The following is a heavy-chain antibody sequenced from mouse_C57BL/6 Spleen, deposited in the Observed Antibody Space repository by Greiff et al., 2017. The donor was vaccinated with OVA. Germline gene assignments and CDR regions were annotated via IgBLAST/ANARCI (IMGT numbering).Heavy chain of an antibody. Sequence: EVKLVESGEGLVKPGGSLKLSCAASGFTFSSYAMSWVRQTPEKRLEWVAYISSGGDYIYYADTVKGRFTISRGNARNTLYLQMSSLKSEDTAMDYCTRGGGLRVYYAMDYWGQGTSVTVSS. CDR2: ISSGGDYI. D-gene: IGHD2-4*01. CDR3: TRGGGLRVYYAMDY. J-gene: IGHJ4*01. V-gene: IGHV5-9-1*02. CDR1: GFTFSSYA.